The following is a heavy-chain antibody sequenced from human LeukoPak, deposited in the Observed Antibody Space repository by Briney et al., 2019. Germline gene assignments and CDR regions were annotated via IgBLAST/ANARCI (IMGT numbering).Heavy chain of an antibody. J-gene: IGHJ4*02. V-gene: IGHV3-23*01. CDR2: ISGSGGST. Sequence: QPGGSLRLSCAASGFTFSSYWMHWVRQAPGKGLEWVSGISGSGGSTYYADSVKGRFTISRDNSKNTLYLQMNSLRAEDTAVYYCAKKRVAVAGTHYFDYWGQGTLVTVSS. D-gene: IGHD6-19*01. CDR1: GFTFSSYW. CDR3: AKKRVAVAGTHYFDY.